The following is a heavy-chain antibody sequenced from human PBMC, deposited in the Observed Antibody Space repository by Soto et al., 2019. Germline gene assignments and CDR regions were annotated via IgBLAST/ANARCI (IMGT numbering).Heavy chain of an antibody. CDR1: GGSISSGDYY. V-gene: IGHV4-30-4*01. CDR2: IYYSGST. J-gene: IGHJ4*02. Sequence: PSETLSLTCTVSGGSISSGDYYWSWIRQPPGKGLEWIGYIYYSGSTYYNPSLKSRVTISVDTSKNQFSLKLSSVTAADTAVYYCARACMTTVTTYAFYFDYWGQGTLVTGSS. CDR3: ARACMTTVTTYAFYFDY. D-gene: IGHD4-17*01.